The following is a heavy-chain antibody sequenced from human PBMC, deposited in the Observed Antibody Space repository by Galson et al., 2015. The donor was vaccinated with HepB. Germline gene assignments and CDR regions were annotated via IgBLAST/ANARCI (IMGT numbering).Heavy chain of an antibody. CDR2: ISYDGSNK. CDR1: GFTFSSYA. CDR3: ARDPSGRGDSDIDY. J-gene: IGHJ4*02. D-gene: IGHD2-21*02. V-gene: IGHV3-30-3*01. Sequence: SLRLSCAASGFTFSSYAMHWVRQAPGKGLEWVAVISYDGSNKYYADSVKGRFTISRDNSKNTLYLQMNSLRAEDTAVYYCARDPSGRGDSDIDYWGQGTLVTVSS.